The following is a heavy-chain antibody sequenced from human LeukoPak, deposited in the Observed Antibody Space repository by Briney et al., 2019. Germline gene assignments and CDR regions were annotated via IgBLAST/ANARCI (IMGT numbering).Heavy chain of an antibody. J-gene: IGHJ3*02. V-gene: IGHV4-59*04. Sequence: SETLSLTCTVSGGSISSYYWSWIRQPPGKGLEWIGYIYYSGSTYYNPSLKSRVTISVDTSKNQFSLKLSSVTAADTAVYYCARRPHLLVVDAFDIWGQGTMVTVSS. D-gene: IGHD2-15*01. CDR2: IYYSGST. CDR1: GGSISSYY. CDR3: ARRPHLLVVDAFDI.